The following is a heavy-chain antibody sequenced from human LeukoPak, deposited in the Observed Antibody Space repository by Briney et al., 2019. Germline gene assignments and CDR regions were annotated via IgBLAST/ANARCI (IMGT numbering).Heavy chain of an antibody. J-gene: IGHJ3*02. CDR1: GYTFTTYG. CDR3: ARSLLTDQGRDAFEI. CDR2: VSAYNGNT. V-gene: IGHV1-18*01. Sequence: GASVKVSCKASGYTFTTYGISWVRQAPGQGLEWMGWVSAYNGNTNYAQKLQGRVTMTTDTSANTAYMELGSLRSDDTAVYYCARSLLTDQGRDAFEIWGPRTTVTVSS. D-gene: IGHD7-27*01.